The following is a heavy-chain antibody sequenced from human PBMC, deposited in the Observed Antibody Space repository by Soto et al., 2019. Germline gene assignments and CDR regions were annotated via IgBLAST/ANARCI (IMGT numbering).Heavy chain of an antibody. CDR1: GGSFSGYY. CDR3: ARAQVYGSGSYYNDY. J-gene: IGHJ4*02. Sequence: SETLSLTCAVYGGSFSGYYWSWIRQPPGKGLEWIGEINHSGSTNYNPSLKSRVTISVDTSKNQFSLKLSSVTAADTAVYYCARAQVYGSGSYYNDYWGQGTLVTVSS. D-gene: IGHD3-10*01. CDR2: INHSGST. V-gene: IGHV4-34*01.